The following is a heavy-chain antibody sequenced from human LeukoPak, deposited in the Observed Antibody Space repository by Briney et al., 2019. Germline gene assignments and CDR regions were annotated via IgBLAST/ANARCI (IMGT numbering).Heavy chain of an antibody. CDR1: GFTFSDYY. D-gene: IGHD2-2*01. Sequence: PGGSLRLSCAASGFTFSDYYMSWIRQAPGKGLKWVSYISSSGSTIYYADSVKGRFTISRDNAKNSLYLQMNSLRAEDTAVYYCARGYCSSTSCYYPIDYWGQGTLVTVSS. CDR3: ARGYCSSTSCYYPIDY. J-gene: IGHJ4*02. V-gene: IGHV3-11*01. CDR2: ISSSGSTI.